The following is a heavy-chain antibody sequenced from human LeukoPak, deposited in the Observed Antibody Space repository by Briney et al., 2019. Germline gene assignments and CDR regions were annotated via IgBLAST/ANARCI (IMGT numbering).Heavy chain of an antibody. D-gene: IGHD1-26*01. J-gene: IGHJ4*02. V-gene: IGHV3-23*01. CDR3: ARDTSVGAAYFDF. CDR1: GFTFRSYA. Sequence: GSLRLSCEASGFTFRSYAMTWVRQAPGKGLGWVSAISGSGAKTYYADSVKGRFTISRDNSKNTLSLQMTTLRTDDTAVYSCARDTSVGAAYFDFWGQGALVAVSS. CDR2: ISGSGAKT.